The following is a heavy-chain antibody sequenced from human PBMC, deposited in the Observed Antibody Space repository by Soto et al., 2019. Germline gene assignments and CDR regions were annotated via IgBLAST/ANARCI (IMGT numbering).Heavy chain of an antibody. V-gene: IGHV3-30*18. CDR2: ISYDGSDK. CDR3: AKDEDVGTVDY. CDR1: GFSFSKYA. J-gene: IGHJ4*02. Sequence: QVQLLESGGGVVQPGGSLRLSCAASGFSFSKYAIHWVRQAPGKGLVWVEVISYDGSDKYYADSVRGRFTLARDKAKNTVDMQMDRLRPDDAAVYYCAKDEDVGTVDYWGQGTLVTVSS. D-gene: IGHD3-16*01.